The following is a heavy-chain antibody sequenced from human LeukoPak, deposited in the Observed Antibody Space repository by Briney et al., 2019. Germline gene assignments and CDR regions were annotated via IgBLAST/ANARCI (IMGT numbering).Heavy chain of an antibody. J-gene: IGHJ3*02. CDR1: GGSISSGDYY. D-gene: IGHD6-13*01. V-gene: IGHV4-30-4*08. CDR3: ARAPIAAAMDAFDI. CDR2: IYYSGST. Sequence: SQTLSLTCTVSGGSISSGDYYWSWIRQPPGKGLEWIGYIYYSGSTYYNPSLKSRVTMSVDTSKNQFSLKLSSVTAADTAVYYCARAPIAAAMDAFDIWGQGTMVTVSS.